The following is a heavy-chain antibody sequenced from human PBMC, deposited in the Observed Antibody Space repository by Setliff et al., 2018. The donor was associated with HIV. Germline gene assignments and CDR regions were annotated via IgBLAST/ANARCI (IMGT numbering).Heavy chain of an antibody. CDR3: ATFFVSTATTQDY. Sequence: SETLSLTCAVYGGPSSGYWSWVRQSPGKGLEWIGEISHSGSTNYNLSLKSRAAISVDTSKNQFSLKLTSVTAADSAVYYCATFFVSTATTQDYWGQGTLVTVSS. V-gene: IGHV4-34*01. J-gene: IGHJ4*02. CDR2: ISHSGST. CDR1: GGPSSGY. D-gene: IGHD4-17*01.